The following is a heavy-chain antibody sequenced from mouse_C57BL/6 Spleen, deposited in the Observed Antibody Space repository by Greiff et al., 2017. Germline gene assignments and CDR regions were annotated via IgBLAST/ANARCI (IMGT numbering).Heavy chain of an antibody. CDR3: ARYGSSSYYFDY. J-gene: IGHJ2*01. V-gene: IGHV1-72*01. CDR2: IDPNSGGT. CDR1: GYTFTSYW. Sequence: QVQLQQPGAELVKPGASVKLSCKASGYTFTSYWMHWVKQRPGRGLEWIGRIDPNSGGTKYNEKFKSKATLTVDKPSSPAYMQRSSLTSEDSAVYYCARYGSSSYYFDYWGQGTTLTVSS. D-gene: IGHD1-1*01.